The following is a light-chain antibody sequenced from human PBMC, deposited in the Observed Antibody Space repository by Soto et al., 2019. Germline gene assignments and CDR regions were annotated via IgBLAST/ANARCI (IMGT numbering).Light chain of an antibody. V-gene: IGLV2-8*01. Sequence: QSALTQPPSASGSPGQSVTISCTGTSSDVGDYNYVSWYQQHPGKAPKLMIYEVSKRPSGVPDRFSGSKSGNTASLTVSGRQAEDEADYYCSSYAGSNHYVFGTGTKLTVL. CDR2: EVS. CDR1: SSDVGDYNY. J-gene: IGLJ1*01. CDR3: SSYAGSNHYV.